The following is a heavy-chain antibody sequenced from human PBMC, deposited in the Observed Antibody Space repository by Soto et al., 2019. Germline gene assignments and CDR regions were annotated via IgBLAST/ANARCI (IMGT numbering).Heavy chain of an antibody. Sequence: GGSXRLSCSSSVFTFSIYSISLFRQAPGKGLEWVSAISGSGGSTYYADSVKGRFTISRDNSKNTLYLQMNSLRAEDTAVYYCAQDINTGRRVIDYWGQGTLVTVSS. V-gene: IGHV3-23*01. CDR3: AQDINTGRRVIDY. CDR2: ISGSGGST. CDR1: VFTFSIYS. J-gene: IGHJ4*02.